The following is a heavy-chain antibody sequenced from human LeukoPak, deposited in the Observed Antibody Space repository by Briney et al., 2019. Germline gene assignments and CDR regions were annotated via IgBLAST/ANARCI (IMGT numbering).Heavy chain of an antibody. D-gene: IGHD4-17*01. Sequence: GGSLRLSCAASGFTFSSYAMSWVRQAPGKGLEWVSAISRSGGSAYAADSVKGRFTISRDNSKTTIYVQMNSLRAEYMAVYYWAKDLRPFDYWGQGTLVTVSS. CDR1: GFTFSSYA. V-gene: IGHV3-23*01. J-gene: IGHJ4*02. CDR2: ISRSGGSA. CDR3: AKDLRPFDY.